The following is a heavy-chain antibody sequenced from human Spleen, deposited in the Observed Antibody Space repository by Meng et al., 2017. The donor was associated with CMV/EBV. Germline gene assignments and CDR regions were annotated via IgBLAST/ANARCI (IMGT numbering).Heavy chain of an antibody. CDR1: GFSLSTGGMR. CDR3: ARIPDDYYGFDV. Sequence: SGPTLVKPTQTLTLTCTFSGFSLSTGGMRVSWIRQPPGKALEWLARIDWDDGKFYSTSLKTRLTVSKGTSENQVVLTMTNMDPVDTATYYCARIPDDYYGFDVWGQGTTVTVSS. J-gene: IGHJ6*02. CDR2: IDWDDGK. V-gene: IGHV2-70D*14.